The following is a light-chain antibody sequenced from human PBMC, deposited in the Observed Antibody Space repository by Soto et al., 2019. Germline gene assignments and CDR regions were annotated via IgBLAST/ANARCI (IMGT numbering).Light chain of an antibody. J-gene: IGKJ2*01. CDR1: QTVISSY. CDR3: LQYGGSPRT. V-gene: IGKV3-20*01. CDR2: GAS. Sequence: EIVLTQSPGTLSLSPGERATLSCRASQTVISSYLAWYQQKPGQAPRLLIFGASSRATGIPDRFSGIGSGTDFTLTISGLEPDDFALYYCLQYGGSPRTFGQGTKLEIK.